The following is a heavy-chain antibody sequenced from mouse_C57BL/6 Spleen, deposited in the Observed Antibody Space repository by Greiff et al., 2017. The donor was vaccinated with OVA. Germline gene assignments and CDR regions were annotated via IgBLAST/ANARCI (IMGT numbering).Heavy chain of an antibody. CDR2: INPNNGGT. D-gene: IGHD2-14*01. J-gene: IGHJ4*01. Sequence: VQLQQSGPELVKPGASVKMSCKASGYTFTDYNMHWVKQSHGKSLEWIGYINPNNGGTSYNQKFKGKATLTVNKSSSTAYMELRSLTSEDSAVYYCARGEFMGTTTSYAMDYWGQGTSVTVSS. CDR3: ARGEFMGTTTSYAMDY. V-gene: IGHV1-22*01. CDR1: GYTFTDYN.